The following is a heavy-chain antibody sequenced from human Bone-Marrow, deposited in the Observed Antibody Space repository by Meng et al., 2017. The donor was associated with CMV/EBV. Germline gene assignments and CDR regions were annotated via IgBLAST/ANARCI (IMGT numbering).Heavy chain of an antibody. V-gene: IGHV3-48*03. CDR3: ARDKRAHYDYVWGSYRRNDAFDI. CDR2: ISSSGSTI. D-gene: IGHD3-16*02. CDR1: GFTFRNYA. Sequence: GGSLRLSCAASGFTFRNYAIHWVRQAPGKGLEWVSYISSSGSTIYYADSVKGRFTISRDNAKNSLYLQMNSLRAEDTAVYYCARDKRAHYDYVWGSYRRNDAFDIWGERTMVTVSS. J-gene: IGHJ3*02.